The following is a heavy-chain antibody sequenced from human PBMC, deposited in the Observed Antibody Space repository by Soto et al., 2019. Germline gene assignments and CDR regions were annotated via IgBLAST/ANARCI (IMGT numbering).Heavy chain of an antibody. J-gene: IGHJ5*02. Sequence: GESLKISCQGFGYTFTNYWIGWVRQMPGKGLEWMGIIYPGDSDTRYSPSFQGLVTISADKSINTAYLQWSSLKASDTAMYYCARSPRTSHNWFDPWGQGTLVTVS. CDR2: IYPGDSDT. CDR1: GYTFTNYW. CDR3: ARSPRTSHNWFDP. V-gene: IGHV5-51*01.